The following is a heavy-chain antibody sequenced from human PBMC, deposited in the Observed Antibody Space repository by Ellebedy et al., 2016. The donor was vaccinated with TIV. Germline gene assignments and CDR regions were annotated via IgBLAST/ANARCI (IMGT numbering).Heavy chain of an antibody. CDR3: ARGHASGNVKDAFDI. V-gene: IGHV3-74*01. J-gene: IGHJ3*02. CDR2: VTATGTTT. Sequence: GESLKISCAASGFIISGDWMHWVRQAPGKGLEWVSLVTATGTTTIYADSVKGRFIVSRDNAKNTVYLQMNSLRAEDTAVYYCARGHASGNVKDAFDIWGQGATVTVSS. D-gene: IGHD4-23*01. CDR1: GFIISGDW.